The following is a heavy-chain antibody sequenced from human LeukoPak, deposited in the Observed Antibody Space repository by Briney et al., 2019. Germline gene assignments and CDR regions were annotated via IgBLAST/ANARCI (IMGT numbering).Heavy chain of an antibody. V-gene: IGHV3-23*01. CDR3: AKRTTVTLYYFDY. CDR1: GFTFSSYA. J-gene: IGHJ4*02. Sequence: GGSLRLSCAASGFTFSSYAMSWVRQAPGQGLECVSTVSGSGGSTLYADSVKGRFTISRDNSKDTPYLQMNSLRAEDTAVYYCAKRTTVTLYYFDYWGQGTLVTVSS. D-gene: IGHD4-17*01. CDR2: VSGSGGST.